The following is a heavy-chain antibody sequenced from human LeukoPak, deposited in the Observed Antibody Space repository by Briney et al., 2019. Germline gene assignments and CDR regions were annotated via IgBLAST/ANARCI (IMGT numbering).Heavy chain of an antibody. CDR3: ARPYYDIWSAYVY. CDR1: GFTFSSYA. CDR2: ISNGGGST. J-gene: IGHJ4*02. V-gene: IGHV3-64*01. D-gene: IGHD3-3*01. Sequence: GGSLRLSCAASGFTFSSYAMHWVRQAPGKGLEYVSAISNGGGSTHYANSVKGRFTISRDNSKNTLYLQIGSLRAEDMAVYYCARPYYDIWSAYVYWGQGTLVTVSS.